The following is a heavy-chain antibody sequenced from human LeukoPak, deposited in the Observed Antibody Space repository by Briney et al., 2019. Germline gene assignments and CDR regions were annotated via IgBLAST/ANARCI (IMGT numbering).Heavy chain of an antibody. J-gene: IGHJ4*02. V-gene: IGHV1-2*02. CDR2: INPNTGRT. CDR3: GRDWELRFHQGGLDY. Sequence: ASAKVSCKASGYTFSGYYMHWVRQAPGQGLEWMGWINPNTGRTNYAQNFQGRVTMTSDMSISTAYMELSGLRYDDTAVYYCGRDWELRFHQGGLDYWGQGALVTVSS. CDR1: GYTFSGYY. D-gene: IGHD3-3*01.